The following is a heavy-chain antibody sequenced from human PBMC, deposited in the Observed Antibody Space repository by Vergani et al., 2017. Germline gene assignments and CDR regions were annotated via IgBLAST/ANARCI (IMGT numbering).Heavy chain of an antibody. CDR1: GFTFSDYY. V-gene: IGHV3-11*01. Sequence: QVQLVESGGGLVKPGGSLRLSCASSGFTFSDYYMRWVRQAPGKGREWVSYISSSGSTIYYADSVKGRFTISRDNPKNSLYLQRNSLRAEDPAVYYWARLAVAGYYMDVWGKGTTVTVSS. D-gene: IGHD6-19*01. J-gene: IGHJ6*03. CDR2: ISSSGSTI. CDR3: ARLAVAGYYMDV.